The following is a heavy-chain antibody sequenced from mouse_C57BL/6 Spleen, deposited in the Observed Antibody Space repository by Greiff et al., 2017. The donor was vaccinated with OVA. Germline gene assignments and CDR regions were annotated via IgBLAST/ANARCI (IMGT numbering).Heavy chain of an antibody. V-gene: IGHV3-6*01. CDR2: ISYDGSN. CDR1: GYSITSGYY. J-gene: IGHJ4*01. CDR3: ARESPYGNSLYAMDY. Sequence: EVKLVESGPGLVKPSQSLSLTCSVTGYSITSGYYWNWIRQFPGNKLEWMGYISYDGSNNYNPSLKNRISITRDTSKNQFFLKLNSVTTEDTATYYCARESPYGNSLYAMDYWGQGTSVTVSS. D-gene: IGHD2-1*01.